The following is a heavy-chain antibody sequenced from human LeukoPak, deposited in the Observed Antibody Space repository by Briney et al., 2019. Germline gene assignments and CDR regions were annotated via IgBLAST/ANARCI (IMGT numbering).Heavy chain of an antibody. Sequence: ASVKVSCKASGYTFTGYYMHWVRQAPGQGLEWMGWINPNSGGTNYVQKFQGRVTMTRDTSISTAYMELSRLRSDDTAVYYCARDAVPDDAFDIWGQGTMVTVSS. CDR1: GYTFTGYY. V-gene: IGHV1-2*02. CDR2: INPNSGGT. CDR3: ARDAVPDDAFDI. J-gene: IGHJ3*02.